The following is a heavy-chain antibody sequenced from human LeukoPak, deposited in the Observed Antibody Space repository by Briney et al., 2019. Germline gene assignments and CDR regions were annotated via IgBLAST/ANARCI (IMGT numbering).Heavy chain of an antibody. CDR2: ISSSGSTI. D-gene: IGHD1-26*01. CDR1: GFTFSSSE. Sequence: GGSLRLSCAASGFTFSSSEMNWVRQAPGKGLEWVSYISSSGSTIYYADSVKGRFTISRDNAKNSLYLQMNSLRAEDTAVYYCARGYGIVGATFDYWGQGTLVTVSS. CDR3: ARGYGIVGATFDY. V-gene: IGHV3-48*03. J-gene: IGHJ4*02.